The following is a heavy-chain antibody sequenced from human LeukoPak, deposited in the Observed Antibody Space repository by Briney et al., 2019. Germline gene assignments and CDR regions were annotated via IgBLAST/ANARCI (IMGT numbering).Heavy chain of an antibody. CDR2: FYNGINT. J-gene: IGHJ4*02. Sequence: GGSLRLSCAASGFTVSSNYMTWVRQAPGKGLEWVSVFYNGINTYYADSVKGRFTTSRDNSKNTLYLQMNSLRAEDTAVYYCAKGHSAFGTGFDCWGQGTLVTVSS. V-gene: IGHV3-66*01. CDR1: GFTVSSNY. CDR3: AKGHSAFGTGFDC. D-gene: IGHD3-10*01.